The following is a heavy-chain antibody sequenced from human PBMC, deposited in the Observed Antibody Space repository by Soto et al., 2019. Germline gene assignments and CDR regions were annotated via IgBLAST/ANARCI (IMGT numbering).Heavy chain of an antibody. CDR3: ARRLGYCSSTSCLNWFDP. CDR2: IIPIFGTA. V-gene: IGHV1-69*13. J-gene: IGHJ5*02. D-gene: IGHD2-2*01. CDR1: GGTFSSYA. Sequence: ASVKVSCKASGGTFSSYAISWVRQAPGQGLEWMGGIIPIFGTANYAQKFQGRVTITADDSTSTAYMELSSLRSEDTAVYYCARRLGYCSSTSCLNWFDPWGQGTLVTVSS.